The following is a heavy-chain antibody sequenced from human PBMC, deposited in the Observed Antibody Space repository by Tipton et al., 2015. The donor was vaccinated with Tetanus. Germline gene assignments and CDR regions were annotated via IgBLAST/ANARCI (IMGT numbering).Heavy chain of an antibody. CDR2: VYYTGST. J-gene: IGHJ4*01. CDR3: ARANYDFPKKGPFDS. CDR1: GGSMSTYY. V-gene: IGHV4-59*01. Sequence: TLSLTCTVSGGSMSTYYWSWIRQPPGKGLEWIGYVYYTGSTDYNPSLKSRVTISVDTSKNQFSLKLTSVTTADTAVYFCARANYDFPKKGPFDSWGQGSLVIVSS. D-gene: IGHD3-3*01.